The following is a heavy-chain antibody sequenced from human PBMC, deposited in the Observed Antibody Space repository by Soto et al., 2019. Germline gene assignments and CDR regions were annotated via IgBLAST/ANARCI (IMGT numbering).Heavy chain of an antibody. CDR3: ARANSSTWPDY. CDR2: NSGTSIYI. D-gene: IGHD6-13*01. J-gene: IGHJ4*02. V-gene: IGHV3-11*05. Sequence: GGSLRLSCAASGFTFSDHYMIWIRQAPGKGLEWVSYNSGTSIYIKYADSVKGRFTISRHNAKNSLYLQMNSLRAEDTAVYYCARANSSTWPDYWGQGTLVTVSS. CDR1: GFTFSDHY.